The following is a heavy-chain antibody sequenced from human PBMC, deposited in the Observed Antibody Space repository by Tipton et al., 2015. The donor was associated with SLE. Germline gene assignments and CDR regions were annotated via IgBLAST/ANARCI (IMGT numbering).Heavy chain of an antibody. D-gene: IGHD4-17*01. Sequence: LRLSCAASGFTFSSYAMNWIRQPPGKGLEWIGEINHSGSTNCNPSLKSRVTISVDTSKTQFSLKLSSVTAADTAVYYCAREMHGDYEDAFDIWGQGTMVTVSS. J-gene: IGHJ3*02. V-gene: IGHV4-34*01. CDR2: INHSGST. CDR3: AREMHGDYEDAFDI. CDR1: GFTFSSYA.